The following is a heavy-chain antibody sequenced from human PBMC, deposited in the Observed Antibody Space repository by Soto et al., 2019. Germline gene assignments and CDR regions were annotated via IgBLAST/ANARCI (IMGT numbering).Heavy chain of an antibody. J-gene: IGHJ4*02. Sequence: EVQLVESGGGLVKPGGSLRLSCAASGFTFSSYSMNWVRQAPGKGLEWVSSISSSGSYIYYADSVKGRFTISRDNAKNSLYLQMNSLRAEDTAVYYCARAQAGYSYGYGLGYWGQGTLVTVSS. CDR3: ARAQAGYSYGYGLGY. V-gene: IGHV3-21*01. CDR1: GFTFSSYS. CDR2: ISSSGSYI. D-gene: IGHD5-18*01.